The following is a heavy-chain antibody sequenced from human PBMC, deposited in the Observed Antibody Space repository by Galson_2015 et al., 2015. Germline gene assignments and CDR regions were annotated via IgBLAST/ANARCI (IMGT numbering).Heavy chain of an antibody. CDR2: ISTRGNHT. J-gene: IGHJ4*02. CDR3: ASGGRRQPFEF. Sequence: SLRLSCAVSGITFGDYYMSWVRQAPGKGLEWLSYISTRGNHTKNGDSVKGRFTISRDNAKNSLSLQMNSLRAEDTAVYYCASGGRRQPFEFWGQGSLVTVSS. D-gene: IGHD2-15*01. V-gene: IGHV3-11*03. CDR1: GITFGDYY.